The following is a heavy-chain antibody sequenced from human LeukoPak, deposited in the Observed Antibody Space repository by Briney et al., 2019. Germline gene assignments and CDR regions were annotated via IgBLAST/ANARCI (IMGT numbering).Heavy chain of an antibody. CDR3: ARDCSDGFGY. CDR1: RFTFSSYW. J-gene: IGHJ4*02. V-gene: IGHV3-7*01. CDR2: IKEDGSEK. Sequence: GGSLRLSCAASRFTFSSYWMSWVRQAPGKGLEWVASIKEDGSEKYYVDSVKGRFTISRDNAKNSVYLQMNSLRAEDTAVYYCARDCSDGFGYWGQGTLVTVSS. D-gene: IGHD6-19*01.